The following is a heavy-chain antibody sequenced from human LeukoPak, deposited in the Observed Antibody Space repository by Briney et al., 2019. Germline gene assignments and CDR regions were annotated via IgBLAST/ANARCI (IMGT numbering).Heavy chain of an antibody. CDR2: INPNSGGT. V-gene: IGHV1-2*02. Sequence: ASVKVSCKASGYTFTGYYMHWVRQAPGQGLEWMGWINPNSGGTNYAQKFQGRVTMTRDTSISTAYMELSRLRSDDTAVYYCARDRNVYYYGSGSIDPWGQGTLVTVSS. D-gene: IGHD3-10*01. CDR1: GYTFTGYY. CDR3: ARDRNVYYYGSGSIDP. J-gene: IGHJ5*02.